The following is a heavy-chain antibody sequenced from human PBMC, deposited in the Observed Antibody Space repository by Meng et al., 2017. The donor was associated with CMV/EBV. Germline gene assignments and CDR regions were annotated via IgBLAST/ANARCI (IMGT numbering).Heavy chain of an antibody. V-gene: IGHV1-18*01. CDR3: ARGPGVVVPAATDY. Sequence: ASVKVSCKASGYTFTSYGISWVRQAPGQGLEWMGWISAYNGNTNHAQKLQGRVTMTTDTSTSTAYMELRSLRSDDTAVYYCARGPGVVVPAATDYWGQGTLVTVSS. CDR1: GYTFTSYG. D-gene: IGHD2-2*01. CDR2: ISAYNGNT. J-gene: IGHJ4*02.